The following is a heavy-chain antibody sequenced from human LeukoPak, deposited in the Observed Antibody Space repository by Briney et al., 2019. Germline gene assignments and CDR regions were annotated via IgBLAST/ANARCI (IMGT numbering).Heavy chain of an antibody. V-gene: IGHV4-4*02. D-gene: IGHD3-3*01. Sequence: SGTLSLTCAVSGGSISSNYWWSWVRQPPGKGLEWIGEIYHSGSTNYNPSLKSRVTISVDKSKNQFSLKLNSVTAADTAVCYCAGRTSDFSSDYWGQGTLVAVSS. CDR2: IYHSGST. CDR3: AGRTSDFSSDY. CDR1: GGSISSNYW. J-gene: IGHJ4*02.